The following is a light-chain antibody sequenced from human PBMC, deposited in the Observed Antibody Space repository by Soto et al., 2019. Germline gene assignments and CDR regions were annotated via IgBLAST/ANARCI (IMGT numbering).Light chain of an antibody. CDR2: GAS. CDR1: QSVSSSY. V-gene: IGKV3-20*01. CDR3: QQYGSSPPCT. Sequence: EIVLTQSPGTLSLSPGERATLSCRASQSVSSSYLAWYQQKPGQAPRLLIYGASCRATGIPDRFSGSGSGTDFPLPISRLEPQDCAVYYCQQYGSSPPCTFGVGPKVPIK. J-gene: IGKJ4*01.